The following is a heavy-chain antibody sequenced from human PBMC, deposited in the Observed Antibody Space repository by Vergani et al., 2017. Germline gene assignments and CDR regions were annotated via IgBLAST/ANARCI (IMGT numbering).Heavy chain of an antibody. CDR2: IYYSGST. J-gene: IGHJ4*02. CDR3: ARGXVVVPALGVTVTTGFDY. D-gene: IGHD2-2*01. V-gene: IGHV4-31*03. CDR1: GGSISSGGYY. Sequence: QVQLQESGPGLVKPSQTLSLTCTVSGGSISSGGYYWSWIRQHPGKGLEWIGYIYYSGSTYYNPSLKSRVTISVDTSKNQFSLKLSSVTAADTAVYYCARGXVVVPALGVTVTTGFDYWGQGTLVTVSS.